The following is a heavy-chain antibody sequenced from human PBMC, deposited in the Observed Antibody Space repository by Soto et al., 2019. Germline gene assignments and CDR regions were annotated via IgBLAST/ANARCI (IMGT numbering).Heavy chain of an antibody. D-gene: IGHD2-15*01. CDR1: GVAFSNYA. V-gene: IGHV3-23*01. CDR3: ERAEVAAVFGF. Sequence: EEQLLESGGALVVPGGSLRLSCAASGVAFSNYAMTWVRQAPGKGLEWVSTIRGYGDRTYYAESVKGRFTISRDNSKSTLFLQMNSLRADDSAVSFCERAEVAAVFGFWGQGNLVHVSS. CDR2: IRGYGDRT. J-gene: IGHJ4*02.